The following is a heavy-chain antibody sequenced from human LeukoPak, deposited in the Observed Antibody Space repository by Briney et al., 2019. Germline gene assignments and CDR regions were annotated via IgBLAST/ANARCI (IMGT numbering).Heavy chain of an antibody. V-gene: IGHV3-30*04. CDR3: ARDSPVFDY. Sequence: GRSLRLSSAASGFTFSTYAMHWVRQAPGKGLEWVAVISYDGSNKYYADSVKGRFTISRDNFKNTLYLQMNSLRYEDTAVYYCARDSPVFDYWGQGTLVTVSS. CDR1: GFTFSTYA. CDR2: ISYDGSNK. J-gene: IGHJ4*02.